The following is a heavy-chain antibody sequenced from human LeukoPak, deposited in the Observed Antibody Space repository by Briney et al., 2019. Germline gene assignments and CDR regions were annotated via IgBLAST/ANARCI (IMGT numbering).Heavy chain of an antibody. CDR2: IHYSGAT. V-gene: IGHV4-59*12. D-gene: IGHD6-25*01. J-gene: IGHJ4*02. CDR3: ARAREAEAIDS. CDR1: GDSISGYF. Sequence: SETLSLTCTVSGDSISGYFWSWIRQTPGKGLEWIGYIHYSGATNYNPSLKSRVILSVNTSKNQFSLKVTSLTAADTAVYYCARAREAEAIDSWGQGTLVTVSS.